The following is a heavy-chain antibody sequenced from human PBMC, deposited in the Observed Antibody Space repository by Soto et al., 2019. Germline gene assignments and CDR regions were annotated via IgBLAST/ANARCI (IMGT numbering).Heavy chain of an antibody. CDR2: MHQSGTT. J-gene: IGHJ5*02. D-gene: IGHD3-3*01. Sequence: WIRQSPGKGLEWIGEMHQSGTTNYNPSLKSRVTISVDTSKIQFSLSLRSVTAADTAVYYCARGRSGVGTDWFDPWGQGTLVTVSS. V-gene: IGHV4-34*01. CDR3: ARGRSGVGTDWFDP.